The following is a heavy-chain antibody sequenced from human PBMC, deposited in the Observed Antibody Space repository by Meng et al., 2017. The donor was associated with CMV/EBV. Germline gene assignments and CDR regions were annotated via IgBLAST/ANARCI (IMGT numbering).Heavy chain of an antibody. Sequence: SVKVSCMASGYTFTGYYMHGVRQAPGQGLEWMGWTNPNSGGTNYAQKFQGRVTMTRDTSISTAYMELSRLRSDDTAVYYCARDIRSRIAAAGTPPGYWGQGTLVTVSS. CDR1: GYTFTGYY. CDR2: TNPNSGGT. J-gene: IGHJ4*02. CDR3: ARDIRSRIAAAGTPPGY. D-gene: IGHD6-13*01. V-gene: IGHV1-2*02.